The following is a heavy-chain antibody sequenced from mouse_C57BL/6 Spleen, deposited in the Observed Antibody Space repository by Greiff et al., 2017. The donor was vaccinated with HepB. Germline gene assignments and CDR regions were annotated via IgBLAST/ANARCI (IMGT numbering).Heavy chain of an antibody. CDR2: ISSGSSTI. CDR1: GFTFSDYG. D-gene: IGHD1-1*01. J-gene: IGHJ3*01. V-gene: IGHV5-17*01. CDR3: ARIYYGSSYLAY. Sequence: EVKVVESGGGLVKPGGSLKLSCAASGFTFSDYGMHWVRQAPEKGLEWVAYISSGSSTIYYADTVKGRFTISRDNAKNTLFLQMTSLRSEDTAMYYCARIYYGSSYLAYWGQGTLVTVSA.